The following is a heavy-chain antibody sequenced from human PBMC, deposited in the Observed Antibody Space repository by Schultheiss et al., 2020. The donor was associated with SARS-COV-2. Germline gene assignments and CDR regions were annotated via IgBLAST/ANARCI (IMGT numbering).Heavy chain of an antibody. J-gene: IGHJ4*02. CDR1: GGSFSGYY. V-gene: IGHV4-34*01. CDR2: INHSGST. Sequence: SETLSLTCAVYGGSFSGYYWSWIRQPPGKGLEWIGEINHSGSTNYNPSLKSRVTISVDTSKNQFSLRLNSVTAADTAVYYCARAPTPPSNYDFWSGFLFDYWGQGALVTVSS. D-gene: IGHD3-3*01. CDR3: ARAPTPPSNYDFWSGFLFDY.